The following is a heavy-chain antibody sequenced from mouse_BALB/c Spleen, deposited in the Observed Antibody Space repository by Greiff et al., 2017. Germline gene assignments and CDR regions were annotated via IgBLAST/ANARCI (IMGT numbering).Heavy chain of an antibody. D-gene: IGHD2-4*01. CDR3: ARDQGYDYLHYFDY. CDR1: GFSLTSYG. V-gene: IGHV2-9*02. Sequence: VQLQESGPGLVAPSQSLSITCTVSGFSLTSYGVHWVRQPPGKGLEWLGVIWAGGSTNYNSALMSRLSISKDNSKSQVFLKMNSLQTDDTAMYYCARDQGYDYLHYFDYWGQGTTLTVSS. J-gene: IGHJ2*01. CDR2: IWAGGST.